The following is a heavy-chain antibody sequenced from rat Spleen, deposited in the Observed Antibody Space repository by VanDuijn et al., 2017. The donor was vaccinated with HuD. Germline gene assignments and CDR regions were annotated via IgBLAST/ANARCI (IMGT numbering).Heavy chain of an antibody. J-gene: IGHJ2*01. CDR3: TTLTTGIPK. Sequence: EVQLVESGGGLVQPGRSMKLSCAASGFTFSNYYMAWVRQAPKKGLEWVAYISYDGGSTYYRDPVKGRFTISRDNAKSTLYLQMDSLRSEDTATYYCTTLTTGIPKWGQGVMVTVSS. CDR2: ISYDGGST. V-gene: IGHV5-20*01. CDR1: GFTFSNYY. D-gene: IGHD1-9*01.